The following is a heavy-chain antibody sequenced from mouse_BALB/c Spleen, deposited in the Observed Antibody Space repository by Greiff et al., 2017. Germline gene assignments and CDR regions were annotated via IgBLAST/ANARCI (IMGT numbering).Heavy chain of an antibody. CDR3: STVGGPYWYFDV. CDR2: INPYNDGT. D-gene: IGHD1-1*01. CDR1: GYTFTSYV. V-gene: IGHV1-14*01. Sequence: VQLQQSGPELVKPGASVKMSCKASGYTFTSYVMHWVKQKPGQGLEWIGYINPYNDGTKYNEKFKGKATLTSDKSSSTAYMELSSLTSEDSADYYCSTVGGPYWYFDVWGAGTTVTVSS. J-gene: IGHJ1*01.